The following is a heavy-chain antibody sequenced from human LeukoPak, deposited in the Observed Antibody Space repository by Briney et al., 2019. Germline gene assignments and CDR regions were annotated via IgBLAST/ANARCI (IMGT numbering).Heavy chain of an antibody. CDR2: MNPSSGNT. CDR3: ARGTPAVTFGEIIVTSWFYFDY. D-gene: IGHD3-16*02. V-gene: IGHV1-8*01. CDR1: GYTFTSND. J-gene: IGHJ4*02. Sequence: ASVKVSCKASGYTFTSNDINWVRQAAGQGPEWMGWMNPSSGNTGYAQKFQGRVTFTRDTSLSTAYMELSSLRSGDTAVYFCARGTPAVTFGEIIVTSWFYFDYWGQGTLVTVSS.